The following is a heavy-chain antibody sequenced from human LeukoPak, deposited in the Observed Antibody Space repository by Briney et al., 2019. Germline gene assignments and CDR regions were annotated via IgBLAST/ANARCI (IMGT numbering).Heavy chain of an antibody. Sequence: SETLSLTCTVSGGSISSGGYYWSWIRQHPGKGLEWIGHIYYSGSTYYNPSLKSRVTISVDTSKNQFSLKLSSVTAADTAVYYCARSSTTYMDVWGKGITVTVSS. CDR2: IYYSGST. D-gene: IGHD2-2*01. J-gene: IGHJ6*03. CDR1: GGSISSGGYY. V-gene: IGHV4-31*03. CDR3: ARSSTTYMDV.